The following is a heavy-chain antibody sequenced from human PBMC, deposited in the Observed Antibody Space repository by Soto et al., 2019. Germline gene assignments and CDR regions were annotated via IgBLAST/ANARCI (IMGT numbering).Heavy chain of an antibody. V-gene: IGHV1-46*01. CDR2: INPTGGPT. CDR3: TRAEEMATIRFEH. CDR1: GYTFAFYF. Sequence: GASVKVSCKASGYTFAFYFIHWLRQAPGHGLEWMGTINPTGGPTSYAQKFQGRVTMTRDTSTNTVYMELTSLTYDDTAVYYCTRAEEMATIRFEHWGQGTLVTVSS. J-gene: IGHJ4*02.